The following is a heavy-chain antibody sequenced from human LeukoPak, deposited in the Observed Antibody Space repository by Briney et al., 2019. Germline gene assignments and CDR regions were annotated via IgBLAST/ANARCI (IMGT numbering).Heavy chain of an antibody. J-gene: IGHJ4*02. CDR2: ISAYNGNT. CDR1: GYTFTSYG. D-gene: IGHD3-3*01. CDR3: ARAPSYARYYDFWSGYYCFDY. V-gene: IGHV1-18*01. Sequence: ASVKVSCKASGYTFTSYGISWVRQAPGQGLEWMGWISAYNGNTNYAQKLQGRVTMTTDTSTSTAYIEVRSLRSDDTAVYYFARAPSYARYYDFWSGYYCFDYWGQGTLVTVSS.